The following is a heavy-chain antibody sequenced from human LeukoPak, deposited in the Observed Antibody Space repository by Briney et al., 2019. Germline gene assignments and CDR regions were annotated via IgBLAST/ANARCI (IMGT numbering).Heavy chain of an antibody. Sequence: SQTLSLTCTVSGGSISSGGYYWSWIRQHPGKGLEWIGYIYYSGSTYYNPSLKSRVTISVDTSKNQFSLKLSSVTAADTAVYYCARAYDFWSGDNWFDPWGQGTLVTVSS. V-gene: IGHV4-31*03. CDR1: GGSISSGGYY. J-gene: IGHJ5*02. CDR2: IYYSGST. CDR3: ARAYDFWSGDNWFDP. D-gene: IGHD3-3*01.